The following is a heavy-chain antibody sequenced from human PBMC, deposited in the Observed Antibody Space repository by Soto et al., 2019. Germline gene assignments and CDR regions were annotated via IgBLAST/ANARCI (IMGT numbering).Heavy chain of an antibody. CDR2: IYPGDSDT. D-gene: IGHD3-22*01. Sequence: EVQLVQSGAEVKKPGESLKISCKGSGYSFTSYWIGWVRQMPGKGLEWMGIIYPGDSDTRYSPSFQGQVTISADKSISTAYLQWSSLKASDTAMYYCARQYYYDSSGSLPPWGPSYYYYGMDVWGQGTTVTVSS. J-gene: IGHJ6*02. V-gene: IGHV5-51*01. CDR1: GYSFTSYW. CDR3: ARQYYYDSSGSLPPWGPSYYYYGMDV.